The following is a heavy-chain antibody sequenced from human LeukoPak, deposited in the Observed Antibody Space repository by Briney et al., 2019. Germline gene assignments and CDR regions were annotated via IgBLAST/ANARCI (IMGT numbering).Heavy chain of an antibody. D-gene: IGHD5-24*01. CDR1: GYTFTRYG. CDR2: ISAYNGDT. Sequence: ASVKVSCKASGYTFTRYGISWVRQAPGQGLEWMGWISAYNGDTNYAQNLQGRVTMTTDTSTNIAYMELRSLRSDDTAVYYCARDQGDGFIDYWGQGTLVTVSS. V-gene: IGHV1-18*01. CDR3: ARDQGDGFIDY. J-gene: IGHJ4*02.